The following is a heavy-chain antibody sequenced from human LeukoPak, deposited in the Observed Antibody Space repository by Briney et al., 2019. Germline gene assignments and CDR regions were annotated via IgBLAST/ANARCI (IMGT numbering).Heavy chain of an antibody. CDR1: GGSISSGNW. CDR2: IYHSGST. D-gene: IGHD7-27*01. V-gene: IGHV4-4*02. Sequence: PSETLSLTCAVSGGSISSGNWWSWVRQPPGKRLEWIGEIYHSGSTNYNPSLKSRVTISVDKSKNQFSLKLSSVTAADTAVYYCARKKAGEPFFDYWGQGTLVTVSS. CDR3: ARKKAGEPFFDY. J-gene: IGHJ4*02.